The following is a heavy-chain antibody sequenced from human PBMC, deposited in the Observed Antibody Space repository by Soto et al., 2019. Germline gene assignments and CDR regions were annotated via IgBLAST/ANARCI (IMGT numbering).Heavy chain of an antibody. D-gene: IGHD5-12*01. J-gene: IGHJ6*03. CDR3: ARDVATIGYYYYYMDV. CDR2: IYYSGST. Sequence: PSETLSLTCTVSGGSISSSSYYWGWIRQPPGKGLEWIGSIYYSGSTYYNPSLKSRVTISVDTSKNQFSLKLSSVTAADTAVYYCARDVATIGYYYYYMDVWGKGTTVTVSS. V-gene: IGHV4-39*02. CDR1: GGSISSSSYY.